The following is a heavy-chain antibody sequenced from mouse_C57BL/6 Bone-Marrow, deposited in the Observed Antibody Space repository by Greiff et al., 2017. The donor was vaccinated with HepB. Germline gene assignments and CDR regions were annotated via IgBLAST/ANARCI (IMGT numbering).Heavy chain of an antibody. Sequence: EVQLQQSGGGLVQPKGSLKLSCAASGFSFNTYAMNWVRQAPGKGLEWVARIRSKSNIYATYYADSVKDRFTISRDDSESMLYLQMNNLKTEDTAMYYCVNDGYPYAMDYWGQGTSVTVSS. D-gene: IGHD2-3*01. CDR1: GFSFNTYA. CDR2: IRSKSNIYAT. V-gene: IGHV10-1*01. J-gene: IGHJ4*01. CDR3: VNDGYPYAMDY.